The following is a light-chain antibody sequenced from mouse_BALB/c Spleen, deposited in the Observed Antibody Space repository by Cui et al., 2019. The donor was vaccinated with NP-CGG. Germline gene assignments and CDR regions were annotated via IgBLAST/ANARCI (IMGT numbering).Light chain of an antibody. CDR1: TGAVTTSNY. Sequence: QAVVTQESALTTPPGETVTITLGSSTGAVTTSNYANWVQEKPDHLFTGLIGGTNNRAPGVPARFSGSLIGDKAALTITGAQTEDEAIYFCALWYSNHWVFGGGTKLTVL. CDR2: GTN. J-gene: IGLJ1*01. V-gene: IGLV1*01. CDR3: ALWYSNHWV.